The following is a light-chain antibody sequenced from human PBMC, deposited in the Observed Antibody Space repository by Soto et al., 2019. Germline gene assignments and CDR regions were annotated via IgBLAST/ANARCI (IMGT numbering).Light chain of an antibody. CDR2: EGN. CDR1: SSDFGIYNL. J-gene: IGLJ1*01. Sequence: QSALTQPASVSGSPGQSITISCTATSSDFGIYNLVSWYQHHPGKAPKLMIYEGNKRPSGVSDRFSGSKSGNTASLTISGLQAEDEADYYCSSYTSTRTYVFGTGTKLTVL. V-gene: IGLV2-14*02. CDR3: SSYTSTRTYV.